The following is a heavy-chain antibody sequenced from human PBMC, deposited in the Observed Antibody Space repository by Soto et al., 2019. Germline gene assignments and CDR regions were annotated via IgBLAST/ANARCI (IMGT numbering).Heavy chain of an antibody. CDR3: ARDWGVSFDWSPGMDV. CDR1: GFTFSSYG. Sequence: GGSLRLSCAASGFTFSSYGMHWVRQAPGKGLEWVAVIWYDGSNKYYADSVKGRFTISRDNSKNTLYLQMNSLRAEDTAVYYCARDWGVSFDWSPGMDVWGQGTTVTVSS. J-gene: IGHJ6*02. D-gene: IGHD3-9*01. CDR2: IWYDGSNK. V-gene: IGHV3-33*01.